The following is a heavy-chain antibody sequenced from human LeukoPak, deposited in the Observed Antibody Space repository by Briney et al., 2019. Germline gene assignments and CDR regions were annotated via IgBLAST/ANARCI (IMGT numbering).Heavy chain of an antibody. D-gene: IGHD4-17*01. CDR1: GFIFSSYG. Sequence: GGSLRLSCAASGFIFSSYGMHWVRQAPGKGLEWVSAIGGSGGSTYYADSVKGRFTISRDNSKNTLYLQMNSLRAEDTAVYYCAKGRTTTVRFLIDYWGQGTLVTVSS. J-gene: IGHJ4*02. CDR3: AKGRTTTVRFLIDY. V-gene: IGHV3-23*01. CDR2: IGGSGGST.